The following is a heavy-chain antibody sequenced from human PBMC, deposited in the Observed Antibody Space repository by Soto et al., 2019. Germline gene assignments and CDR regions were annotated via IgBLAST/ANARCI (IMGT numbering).Heavy chain of an antibody. CDR3: ARCYAAGSYPYDY. Sequence: GASVKVSCTASGYPFTTCGISWVRHAPGQGLEWMGWISAYNGNTNYAQNLQGRVTMTTDTSTSTAYMELRSLRSDDTAVYYCARCYAAGSYPYDYWGQGTLVTVSS. CDR1: GYPFTTCG. J-gene: IGHJ4*02. CDR2: ISAYNGNT. D-gene: IGHD3-10*01. V-gene: IGHV1-18*01.